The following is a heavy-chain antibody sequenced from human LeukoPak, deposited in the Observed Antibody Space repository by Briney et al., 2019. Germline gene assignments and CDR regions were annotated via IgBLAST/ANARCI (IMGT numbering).Heavy chain of an antibody. CDR1: DFSFITYA. CDR3: AKEALWFDVTSLPGY. Sequence: PGGSLRLSCAASDFSFITYAMSWVRQAPGKGLEWVSTISGGGDATYYADSVKGRFTISRDNSKNTLYLQMNSLRAEDTAVYYCAKEALWFDVTSLPGYWGQGTLVTVSS. D-gene: IGHD3-10*01. V-gene: IGHV3-23*01. CDR2: ISGGGDAT. J-gene: IGHJ4*02.